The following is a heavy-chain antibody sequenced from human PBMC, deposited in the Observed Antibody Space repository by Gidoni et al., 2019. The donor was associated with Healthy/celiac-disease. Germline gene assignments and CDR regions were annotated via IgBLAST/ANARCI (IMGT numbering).Heavy chain of an antibody. Sequence: QLQLQESGPGLVKPSETLSLTCTVSGGSISSSSYYWGWIRQPPGKGLEWIGSIYYSGSTYYNPSLKSRVTISVDTSKNQFSLKLSSVTAADTAVYYCASIRSGYYFGYWGQGTLVTVSS. CDR3: ASIRSGYYFGY. D-gene: IGHD3-22*01. J-gene: IGHJ4*02. V-gene: IGHV4-39*01. CDR2: IYYSGST. CDR1: GGSISSSSYY.